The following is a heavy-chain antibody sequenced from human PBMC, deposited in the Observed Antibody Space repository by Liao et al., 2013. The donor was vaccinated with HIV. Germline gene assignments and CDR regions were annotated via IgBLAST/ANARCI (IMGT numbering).Heavy chain of an antibody. V-gene: IGHV4-61*02. J-gene: IGHJ4*02. Sequence: QVQLQESGPGLVKPSQTLSLFCTVSGAPVTSARYYWNWVRQPAGKRLEWIGRFSSGGPTDYSPSLKSRVTISVGTSKSQFSLRLSSVTAADTAVYYCARDQVENYYGFDYWGQGTLVTVSS. CDR3: ARDQVENYYGFDY. CDR2: FSSGGPT. CDR1: GAPVTSARYY. D-gene: IGHD3-22*01.